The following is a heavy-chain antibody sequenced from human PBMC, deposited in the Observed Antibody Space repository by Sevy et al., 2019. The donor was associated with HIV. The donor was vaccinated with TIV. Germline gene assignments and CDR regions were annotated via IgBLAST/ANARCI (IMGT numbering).Heavy chain of an antibody. CDR1: GFTFDDYA. CDR2: ISWNSGSI. D-gene: IGHD3-22*01. Sequence: GGSLRLSCAASGFTFDDYAMHWVRQAPGKGLEWVSGISWNSGSIGYADSVKGRFTISRDNAKNSLYLQMNSLRAEDTALYYCARDSSSGYYYGGYYYYGMDVWGQGTTVTVSS. V-gene: IGHV3-9*01. J-gene: IGHJ6*02. CDR3: ARDSSSGYYYGGYYYYGMDV.